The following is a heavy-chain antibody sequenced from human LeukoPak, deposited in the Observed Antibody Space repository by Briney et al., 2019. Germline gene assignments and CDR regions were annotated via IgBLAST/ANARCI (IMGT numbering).Heavy chain of an antibody. CDR1: GFTFSDYW. D-gene: IGHD3-22*01. CDR2: INSDGSST. V-gene: IGHV3-74*01. J-gene: IGHJ2*01. CDR3: ARPESSSGRGLNWYFDL. Sequence: PGGSLRLSCAASGFTFSDYWIHWVRQAPGKGLVWVSRINSDGSSTSYADSVKGRFTISRDNAKNTLYLQMNSLRAEDTAVYYCARPESSSGRGLNWYFDLWGRGTLVTVSS.